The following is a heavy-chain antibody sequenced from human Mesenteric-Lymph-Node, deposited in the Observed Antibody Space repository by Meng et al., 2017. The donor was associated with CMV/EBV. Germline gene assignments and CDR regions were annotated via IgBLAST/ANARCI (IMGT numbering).Heavy chain of an antibody. D-gene: IGHD3-10*01. CDR1: GFTFSSHE. CDR3: ARLDHYGSGSYLDY. Sequence: GESLKISCTASGFTFSSHEMNWVRQAPGKGLEWVSYISSSGNTIYYTDSVKGRFTISRDNAKNSLYLQMNSLRAEDTALYYCARLDHYGSGSYLDYWGQGTLVTVSS. CDR2: ISSSGNTI. J-gene: IGHJ4*02. V-gene: IGHV3-48*03.